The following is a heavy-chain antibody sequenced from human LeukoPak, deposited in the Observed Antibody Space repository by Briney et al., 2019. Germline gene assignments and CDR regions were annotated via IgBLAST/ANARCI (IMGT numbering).Heavy chain of an antibody. V-gene: IGHV5-51*01. CDR2: IYPGDSDT. J-gene: IGHJ6*03. CDR3: VRQKDYYMGV. Sequence: RGESLKISCKGPGYRFPSYWIGWVRQTPGKGLEWMGIIYPGDSDTRYSPSFQGQVTISADKSITTAYLQWSSLKASDTAMYYCVRQKDYYMGVWGKGTTVTVSS. CDR1: GYRFPSYW.